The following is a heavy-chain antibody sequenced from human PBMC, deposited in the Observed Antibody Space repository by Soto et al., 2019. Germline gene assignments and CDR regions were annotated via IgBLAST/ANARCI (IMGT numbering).Heavy chain of an antibody. CDR3: AGTSGTYYDPFDY. D-gene: IGHD1-26*01. CDR2: IYSSGST. V-gene: IGHV4-59*01. CDR1: GGSISGYY. Sequence: PSETLSLTCTVSGGSISGYYWSWIRQPPGKGLEWIGYIYSSGSTNHNPSLRGRATISLDTSKNQFSLNLNSVTAADTAVYYCAGTSGTYYDPFDYWGQGTLVTVS. J-gene: IGHJ4*02.